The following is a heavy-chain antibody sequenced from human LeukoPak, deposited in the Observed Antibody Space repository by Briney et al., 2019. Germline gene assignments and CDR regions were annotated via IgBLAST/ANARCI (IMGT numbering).Heavy chain of an antibody. CDR1: GYTFTSYG. D-gene: IGHD3-16*02. CDR3: ARALMITFGGVIVNGPYYFDY. V-gene: IGHV1-18*04. Sequence: ASVKVSCKASGYTFTSYGISWVRPAPGQGLEWMGWISAYNGNTNYAQKLQGRVTMTTDTSTSTAYMELRSLRSDDTAVYYCARALMITFGGVIVNGPYYFDYWGQGTLVTVSS. J-gene: IGHJ4*02. CDR2: ISAYNGNT.